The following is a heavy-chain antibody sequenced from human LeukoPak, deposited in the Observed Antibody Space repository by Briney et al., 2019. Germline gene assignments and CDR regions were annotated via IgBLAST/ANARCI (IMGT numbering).Heavy chain of an antibody. Sequence: GGSLRLSCAASGFTFSSYSTNWVRQAPGKGLEWVSSISSSSSYIYYADSVKGRFTISRDNAKNSLYLQMNSLRTEDTALYYCAKDIYSSNWYTFDYWGQGTLVTVSS. D-gene: IGHD6-13*01. J-gene: IGHJ4*02. CDR3: AKDIYSSNWYTFDY. CDR1: GFTFSSYS. V-gene: IGHV3-21*04. CDR2: ISSSSSYI.